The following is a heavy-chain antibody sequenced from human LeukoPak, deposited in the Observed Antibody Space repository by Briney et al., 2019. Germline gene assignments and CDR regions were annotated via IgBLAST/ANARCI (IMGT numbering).Heavy chain of an antibody. CDR2: ISGSGGST. Sequence: GGSLRLSCAASGFTFSSYAMSWVRQAPGKGREWVSAISGSGGSTYYADSVKGRFTISRDNSKNTLYLQMNSLRAEDTAVYYCAKGGSGYCSSTSCPDDAFDIWGQGTMVTVSS. J-gene: IGHJ3*02. D-gene: IGHD2-2*01. CDR1: GFTFSSYA. CDR3: AKGGSGYCSSTSCPDDAFDI. V-gene: IGHV3-23*01.